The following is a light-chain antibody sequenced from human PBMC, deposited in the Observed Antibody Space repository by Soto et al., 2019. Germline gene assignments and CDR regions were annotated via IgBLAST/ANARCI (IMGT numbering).Light chain of an antibody. CDR1: SSNIGGNT. CDR2: IND. J-gene: IGLJ1*01. V-gene: IGLV1-44*01. CDR3: QSYENSRTGFYV. Sequence: QSVLTQPPSLSGTPGQRVTISCSGSSSNIGGNTVHWYQHLPGTAPKLLIYINDQRPSGVPARFSGSTSGTSASLSISGLLSVAEADYYCQSYENSRTGFYVFRTGTKVTVL.